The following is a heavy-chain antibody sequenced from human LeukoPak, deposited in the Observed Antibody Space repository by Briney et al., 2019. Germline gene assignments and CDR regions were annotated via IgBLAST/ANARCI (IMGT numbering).Heavy chain of an antibody. D-gene: IGHD6-19*01. CDR3: ARDGGQKAVAGISGYFDL. J-gene: IGHJ2*01. V-gene: IGHV4-31*03. CDR2: IYYSGST. CDR1: GGSISSGGYY. Sequence: SETLSLTCTVCGGSISSGGYYWSWIRQHPGKGLEWIGYIYYSGSTYYNPSLKSRVTISVDTSKNQFSLKLSSVTAADTAVYYCARDGGQKAVAGISGYFDLWGRCTLVTVSS.